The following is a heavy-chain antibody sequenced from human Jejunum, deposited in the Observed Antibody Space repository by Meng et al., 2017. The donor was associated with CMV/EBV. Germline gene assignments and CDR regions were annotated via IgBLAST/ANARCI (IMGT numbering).Heavy chain of an antibody. CDR3: ANDVDH. CDR1: GFAFSSDG. CDR2: IEYDGSDK. V-gene: IGHV3-30*02. J-gene: IGHJ4*02. Sequence: VEGGGGVVQPGGDLRLSWAASGFAFSSDGMHWVRQVQGGGPGWVAFIEYDGSDKYYAVSMKGRFPISRDNSKNTMFLQMTRLKADDTALYSCANDVDHWGQGTLVTVSS.